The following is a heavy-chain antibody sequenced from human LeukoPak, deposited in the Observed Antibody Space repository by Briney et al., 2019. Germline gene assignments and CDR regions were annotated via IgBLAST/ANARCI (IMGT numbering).Heavy chain of an antibody. V-gene: IGHV4-34*01. Sequence: PSETLSLTCAVYGRSFSGYYWSWIRQPPGKGLEWIGEINHSGSTNYNPSLKSRVTISVDTSKNQFSLKLSSVTAADTAVYYCARVRFYCSGGSCYSDYYYGMDVWGQRTTVTVSS. D-gene: IGHD2-15*01. J-gene: IGHJ6*02. CDR2: INHSGST. CDR3: ARVRFYCSGGSCYSDYYYGMDV. CDR1: GRSFSGYY.